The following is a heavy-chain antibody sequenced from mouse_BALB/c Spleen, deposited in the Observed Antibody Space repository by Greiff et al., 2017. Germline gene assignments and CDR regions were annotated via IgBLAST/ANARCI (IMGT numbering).Heavy chain of an antibody. CDR2: ISSGGST. CDR3: ARAGYGNDWYFDV. CDR1: GFTFSSYA. V-gene: IGHV5-6-5*01. J-gene: IGHJ1*01. D-gene: IGHD2-10*02. Sequence: EVQLVESGGGLVKPGGSLKLSCAASGFTFSSYAMSWVRQTPEKRLEWVASISSGGSTYYPDSVKGRFTISRDNARNILYLQMSSLRSEDTAMYYCARAGYGNDWYFDVWGAGTTVTVSS.